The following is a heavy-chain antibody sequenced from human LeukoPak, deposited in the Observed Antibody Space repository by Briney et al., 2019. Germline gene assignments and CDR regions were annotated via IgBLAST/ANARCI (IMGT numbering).Heavy chain of an antibody. V-gene: IGHV4-59*12. CDR3: ARLTTVVTKVAFDY. D-gene: IGHD4-23*01. J-gene: IGHJ4*02. Sequence: SETLSLTCTVSGGSISSYYWSWIRQPPGKGLEWIGYIYYSGSTNYNPSLKSQVTISVDTSKNQFSLKLSSVTAADTAVYYCARLTTVVTKVAFDYWGQGTLVTVSS. CDR2: IYYSGST. CDR1: GGSISSYY.